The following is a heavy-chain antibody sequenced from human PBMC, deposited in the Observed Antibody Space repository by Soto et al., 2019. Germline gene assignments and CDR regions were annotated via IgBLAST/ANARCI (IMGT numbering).Heavy chain of an antibody. CDR3: VRDMRPVPWYGGISSACDM. V-gene: IGHV3-74*01. CDR2: TKTDGTT. CDR1: GFTFSRHW. J-gene: IGHJ3*02. D-gene: IGHD3-10*01. Sequence: EVQLVEAGGGSVQPGGSLRLSCAASGFTFSRHWIQWVRQAPGQGLVWVSRTKTDGTTSFADSVRGRFTISRDNAENTLYLQMNSLRAEDTAVYYCVRDMRPVPWYGGISSACDMWGQGTMVTVSS.